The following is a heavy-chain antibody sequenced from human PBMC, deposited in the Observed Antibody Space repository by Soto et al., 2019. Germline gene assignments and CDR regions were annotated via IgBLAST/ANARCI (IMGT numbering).Heavy chain of an antibody. Sequence: SETLSLTCAVYGGSFSGYYWSWIRQPPGKGLEWIGEINHSGSTNYNPSLKSRVTISVDTSKNQFSLSLSSVTAADTAVYYCAGGRGRQQLVMSYYYGMDVWGQGTTVTVS. CDR3: AGGRGRQQLVMSYYYGMDV. CDR2: INHSGST. CDR1: GGSFSGYY. J-gene: IGHJ6*02. V-gene: IGHV4-34*01. D-gene: IGHD6-13*01.